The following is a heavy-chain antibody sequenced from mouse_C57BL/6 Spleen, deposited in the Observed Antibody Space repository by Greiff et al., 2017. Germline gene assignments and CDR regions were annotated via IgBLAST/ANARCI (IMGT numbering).Heavy chain of an antibody. CDR3: ARRGTVCFDY. V-gene: IGHV5-9*01. CDR1: GFTFSSYT. J-gene: IGHJ2*01. D-gene: IGHD4-1*01. Sequence: EVQLVESGGGLVKPGGSLKLSCAASGFTFSSYTMSWVRQTPEKRLEWVATISGGGGNTYYPDSVKGRSTISRDNAKNTLYLQMCSLRSEDTALYYCARRGTVCFDYWGQGTTLTVSS. CDR2: ISGGGGNT.